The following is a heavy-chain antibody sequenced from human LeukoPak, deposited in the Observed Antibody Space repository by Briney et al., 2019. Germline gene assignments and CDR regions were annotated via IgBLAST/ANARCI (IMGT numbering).Heavy chain of an antibody. Sequence: TGGSLRLSCADSGFTFSNAWMSWVRQAPGKGLEWVGRIKSKIDGGTTDYAAPVRGRFTISRDESKNTLYLQMSRLKTEDTAVYYCTTVKFGELSSHFDYWGQGTLVTVSS. CDR1: GFTFSNAW. J-gene: IGHJ4*02. V-gene: IGHV3-15*01. CDR3: TTVKFGELSSHFDY. D-gene: IGHD3-10*01. CDR2: IKSKIDGGTT.